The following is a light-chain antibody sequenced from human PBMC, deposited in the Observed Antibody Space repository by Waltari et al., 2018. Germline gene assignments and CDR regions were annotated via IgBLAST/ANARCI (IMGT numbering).Light chain of an antibody. CDR1: QNLLYNSDNKNY. CDR2: WAS. Sequence: DIVMTQSPDSLAVSLRERVTINCSSSQNLLYNSDNKNYLAWFQQKPGQPPKLLIYWASTRESGVPDRFSGSGSGTEFTLTISSLQAADVAVYYCQQCYSTPYTFGQGTKLEIK. CDR3: QQCYSTPYT. J-gene: IGKJ2*01. V-gene: IGKV4-1*01.